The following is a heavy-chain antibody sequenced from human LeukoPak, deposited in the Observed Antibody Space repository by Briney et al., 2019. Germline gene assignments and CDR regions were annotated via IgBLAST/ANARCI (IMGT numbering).Heavy chain of an antibody. D-gene: IGHD6-6*01. Sequence: GGSLRLSCAASGFTFSSYWMTWVRQAPGKGLEWVANIKQDGSEKYYVDSVKGRFTISRDNAKNSLYLQMNSLRAEDTAVYYCVRGVEAARRFDYWGQGTLVTVSS. J-gene: IGHJ4*02. V-gene: IGHV3-7*04. CDR2: IKQDGSEK. CDR1: GFTFSSYW. CDR3: VRGVEAARRFDY.